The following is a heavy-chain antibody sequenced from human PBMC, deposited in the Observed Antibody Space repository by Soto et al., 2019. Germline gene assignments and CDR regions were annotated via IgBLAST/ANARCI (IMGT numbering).Heavy chain of an antibody. J-gene: IGHJ6*02. CDR3: ANLYSSGSPNPEYYYYYGMDV. CDR1: GFTFSSYA. V-gene: IGHV3-23*01. Sequence: EVQLLESGGGLVQPGGSMSLSCAASGFTFSSYAMSWVRQAPGKGLEWVSAISGSGGSTYYPDSVKGRFTISRDTTNNMMYRQMNVPRAYHTAVYYCANLYSSGSPNPEYYYYYGMDVWGQGTTVTVAS. D-gene: IGHD3-10*01. CDR2: ISGSGGST.